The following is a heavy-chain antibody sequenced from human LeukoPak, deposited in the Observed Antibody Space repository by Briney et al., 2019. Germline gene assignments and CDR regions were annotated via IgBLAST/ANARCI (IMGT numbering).Heavy chain of an antibody. CDR1: GFTFSSYE. J-gene: IGHJ3*02. V-gene: IGHV3-48*03. D-gene: IGHD1-1*01. CDR3: ARSTAPTLTRDGFDI. Sequence: GGSLRLSCAASGFTFSSYEMNWVRQAPGKGLEWVSYISSSGSTIYYADSVKGRFTISRDNAKNSLYLQMNSLRAEDTAVYYCARSTAPTLTRDGFDIWGQGTMVTVSS. CDR2: ISSSGSTI.